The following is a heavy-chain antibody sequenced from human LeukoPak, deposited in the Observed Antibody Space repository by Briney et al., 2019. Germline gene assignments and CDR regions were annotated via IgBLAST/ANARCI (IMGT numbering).Heavy chain of an antibody. J-gene: IGHJ4*02. CDR3: ARSAGYSYGPDY. CDR1: GFTFSSHW. V-gene: IGHV3-7*03. Sequence: GGSLRLSCAASGFTFSSHWMSWVRQAPGKGLEWVANIKQDGSEKYYVDSVKGRFTISRDNAKNSLYLQMNSLRAEDTAVYYCARSAGYSYGPDYWGQGTLVTVSS. D-gene: IGHD5-18*01. CDR2: IKQDGSEK.